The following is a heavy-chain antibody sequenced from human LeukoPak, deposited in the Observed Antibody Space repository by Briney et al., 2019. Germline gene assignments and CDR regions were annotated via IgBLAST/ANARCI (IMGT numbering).Heavy chain of an antibody. CDR3: ARRPAGTVDY. CDR2: INNSGST. Sequence: SETLSLTCAVYVEAFSGHYWSWIRQPLLKGLEWIGGINNSGSTSRNPSLKSRVTISADTSKNQFSLKLSSVTAADTAVYYCARRPAGTVDYWGQGTLVTVSS. J-gene: IGHJ4*02. D-gene: IGHD6-19*01. V-gene: IGHV4-34*01. CDR1: VEAFSGHY.